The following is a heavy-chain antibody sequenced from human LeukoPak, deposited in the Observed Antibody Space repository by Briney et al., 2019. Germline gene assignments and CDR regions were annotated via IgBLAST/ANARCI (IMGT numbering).Heavy chain of an antibody. V-gene: IGHV3-66*01. J-gene: IGHJ3*02. CDR3: ATETVTYYAFDI. CDR1: GITVSSNY. D-gene: IGHD4-17*01. Sequence: GGSLRLSCAASGITVSSNYMSWVRQAPGKGLEWVSVIYSGGSIYYADSVKGRFTISRDNSKNTLYLQMNSLRAEDTAVYYCATETVTYYAFDIWGQGTMVTVSS. CDR2: IYSGGSI.